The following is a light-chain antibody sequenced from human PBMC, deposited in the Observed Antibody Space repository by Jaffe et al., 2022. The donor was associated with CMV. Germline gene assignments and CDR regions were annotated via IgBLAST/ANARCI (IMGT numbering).Light chain of an antibody. V-gene: IGLV3-1*01. CDR2: QDA. CDR3: QAWDSSTASNRV. J-gene: IGLJ3*02. Sequence: SYELTQPPSVSVSPGQTASMTCSGDKLGDRYVCWYQQKPGQSPVLVIYQDAKRPSGIPERFSGSNSGNTATLTISGTQAMDEADYYCQAWDSSTASNRVFGGGTKLTVL. CDR1: KLGDRY.